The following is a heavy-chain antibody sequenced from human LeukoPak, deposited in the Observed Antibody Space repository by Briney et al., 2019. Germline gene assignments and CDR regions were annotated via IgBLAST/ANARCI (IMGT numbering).Heavy chain of an antibody. J-gene: IGHJ3*02. CDR3: ARDLTISALDI. CDR2: INHSGST. Sequence: PSETLSLTCAVYGGSFSGYYWSWIRQPPGKGLEWIGEINHSGSTNYNPSLKSRVTISVDTSKNQFSLKLSSVTAEDTAVYYCARDLTISALDIWGQGTMVTVSS. V-gene: IGHV4-34*01. D-gene: IGHD3-9*01. CDR1: GGSFSGYY.